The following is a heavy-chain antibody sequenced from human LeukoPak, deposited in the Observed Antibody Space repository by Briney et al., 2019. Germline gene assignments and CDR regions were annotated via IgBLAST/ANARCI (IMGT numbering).Heavy chain of an antibody. CDR3: ARQANPAVADYYFDY. Sequence: SETLSLTCTVSGGSISSYYWSWIRQPPGKGLEWVGYIYYSGSTNYNPSLKSRVTISVDTSKNQFSLKLSSVTAADTAVYYCARQANPAVADYYFDYWGRGSLVTVSS. D-gene: IGHD6-19*01. V-gene: IGHV4-59*08. CDR2: IYYSGST. CDR1: GGSISSYY. J-gene: IGHJ4*02.